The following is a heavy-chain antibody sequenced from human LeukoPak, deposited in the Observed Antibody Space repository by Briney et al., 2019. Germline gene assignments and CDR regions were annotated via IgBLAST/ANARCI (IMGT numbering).Heavy chain of an antibody. CDR1: GGSFSGYY. CDR2: INHSGST. V-gene: IGHV4-34*01. D-gene: IGHD6-19*01. Sequence: SETLSLTCAVYGGSFSGYYWSWIRQPPGKGLEWIGEINHSGSTNYNPSLKSRVTISVDTSKNQFSLKLSSVTAADTAVYYCARGYGYSSGWYTPSRVSYYYYGMDVWGQGTTVTVSS. J-gene: IGHJ6*02. CDR3: ARGYGYSSGWYTPSRVSYYYYGMDV.